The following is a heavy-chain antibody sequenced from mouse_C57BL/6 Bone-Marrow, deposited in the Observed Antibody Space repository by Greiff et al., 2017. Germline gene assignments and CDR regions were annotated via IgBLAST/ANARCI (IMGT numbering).Heavy chain of an antibody. CDR3: ARSPRGRPWYFDV. CDR2: INPSSGYT. CDR1: GYTFTSYW. V-gene: IGHV1-7*01. J-gene: IGHJ1*03. Sequence: VKLMESGAELAKPGASVKLSCKASGYTFTSYWMHWVKQRPGQGLEWIGYINPSSGYTKYKQKIKDKATLTADKSSSTAYMQRSSLTYEDSAVYYCARSPRGRPWYFDVWGTGTTVTVSS.